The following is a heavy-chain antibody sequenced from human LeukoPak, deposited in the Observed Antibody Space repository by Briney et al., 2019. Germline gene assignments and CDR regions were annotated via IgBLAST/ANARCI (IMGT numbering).Heavy chain of an antibody. CDR2: INPNNGGT. V-gene: IGHV1-2*02. CDR3: SRDCSRTTCYRN. CDR1: GYTFTGYY. Sequence: GASVKVSCKASGYTFTGYYMHWVRQAPGQGLEWMGWINPNNGGTNYAQKFQGRVTMTRDTSISTAYMELSRLRSDDTAVYYCSRDCSRTTCYRNWGQGTLVTVSS. D-gene: IGHD2-2*01. J-gene: IGHJ4*02.